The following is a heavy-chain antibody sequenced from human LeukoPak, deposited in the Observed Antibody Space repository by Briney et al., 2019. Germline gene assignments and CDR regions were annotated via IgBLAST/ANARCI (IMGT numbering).Heavy chain of an antibody. J-gene: IGHJ4*02. CDR1: GYTFTSYD. CDR3: ARAQSFGYDSSGYYDY. D-gene: IGHD3-22*01. CDR2: MNPNSGNT. V-gene: IGHV1-8*01. Sequence: ASVKVSCKASGYTFTSYDINWVRQATGQGLEWMGWMNPNSGNTGYAQKYQGRVTMTRNTSISTAYMELSSLRSEDTAVYYCARAQSFGYDSSGYYDYWGQGTLVTVSS.